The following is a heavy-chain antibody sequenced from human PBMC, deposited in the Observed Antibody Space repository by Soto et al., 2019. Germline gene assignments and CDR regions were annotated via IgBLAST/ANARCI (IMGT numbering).Heavy chain of an antibody. CDR3: ARVGAPNNWFDP. D-gene: IGHD1-26*01. CDR1: GGSISSYY. Sequence: SETLSLTCTVSGGSISSYYWSWIRQPPGKGLEWIGYIYYSGSTNYNPSLKSRVTISVDTSKNQFSPKLSSVTAADTAVYYCARVGAPNNWFDPWGQGTLVTVSS. V-gene: IGHV4-59*01. CDR2: IYYSGST. J-gene: IGHJ5*02.